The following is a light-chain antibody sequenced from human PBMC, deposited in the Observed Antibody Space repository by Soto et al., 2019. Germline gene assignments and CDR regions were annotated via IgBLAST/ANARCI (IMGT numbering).Light chain of an antibody. CDR2: DAS. CDR3: QQRMHWPPIT. CDR1: QSVSRY. Sequence: EVVLTQSPATLSLSPGERATLSCRAIQSVSRYLAWYQQKPGQAPRLLIYDASNRATGIPVRFSGSGSGTDFTLTISSLEPEDFAVYYCQQRMHWPPITFGQGTRLEIK. J-gene: IGKJ5*01. V-gene: IGKV3-11*01.